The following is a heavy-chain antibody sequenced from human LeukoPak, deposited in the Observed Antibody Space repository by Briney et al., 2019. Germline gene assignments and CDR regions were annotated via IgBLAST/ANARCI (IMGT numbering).Heavy chain of an antibody. V-gene: IGHV4-4*02. Sequence: SGTLSLTCAVSGGSVSSSNWWSWVRQPPGKGLEWIGEIYHSGSTNYNPSLKSRVTISVDKSKNQFFLELTSVTAADTAIYYCARDTSYGDNRGCWFDPWGQGTLVTVSS. J-gene: IGHJ5*02. CDR2: IYHSGST. CDR1: GGSVSSSNW. D-gene: IGHD4/OR15-4a*01. CDR3: ARDTSYGDNRGCWFDP.